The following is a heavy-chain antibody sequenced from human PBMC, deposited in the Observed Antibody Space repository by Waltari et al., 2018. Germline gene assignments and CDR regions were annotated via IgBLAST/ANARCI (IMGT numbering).Heavy chain of an antibody. Sequence: EVQLVQSGAEVKKPGESLKISCKGSGYSLPSYWLGWVRQMPGKGLEWMGIIYPGDSEPRYTPSFQGQVTITADKSISTAYLQWSSLKASDTAMYYCARHSKQQPRSPLDYWGQGTLVTVSS. J-gene: IGHJ4*02. CDR1: GYSLPSYW. D-gene: IGHD6-13*01. CDR3: ARHSKQQPRSPLDY. CDR2: IYPGDSEP. V-gene: IGHV5-51*01.